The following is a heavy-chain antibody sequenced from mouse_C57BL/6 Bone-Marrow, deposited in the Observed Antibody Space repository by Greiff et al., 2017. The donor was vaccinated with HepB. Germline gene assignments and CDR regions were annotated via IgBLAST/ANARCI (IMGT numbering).Heavy chain of an antibody. CDR1: GYTFTDYY. J-gene: IGHJ4*01. CDR3: ARGGLRYAMDY. D-gene: IGHD1-1*01. CDR2: IYPGSGNT. Sequence: QVQLQRSGAELVRPGASVKLSCKASGYTFTDYYINWVKQRPGQGLEWIARIYPGSGNTYYNEKFKGKATLTAEKSSSTAYMQLSSLTSEDSAVYFCARGGLRYAMDYWGQGTSVTVSS. V-gene: IGHV1-76*01.